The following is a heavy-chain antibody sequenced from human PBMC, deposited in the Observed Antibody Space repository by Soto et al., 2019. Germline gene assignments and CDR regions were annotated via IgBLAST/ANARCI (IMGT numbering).Heavy chain of an antibody. Sequence: ASVKVSCKASGYTFTGHYMHWVRQAPGQGLEWMGWINPNSVGTNYAQKFQGRVTMTRDTSISTAYMELSRLRSDDTAVYYCAREPMVRAAHGFDIWGQGTMVTVSS. CDR3: AREPMVRAAHGFDI. J-gene: IGHJ3*02. CDR1: GYTFTGHY. V-gene: IGHV1-2*02. CDR2: INPNSVGT. D-gene: IGHD3-10*01.